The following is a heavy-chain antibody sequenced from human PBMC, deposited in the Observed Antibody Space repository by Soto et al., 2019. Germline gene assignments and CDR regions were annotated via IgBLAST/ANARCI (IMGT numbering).Heavy chain of an antibody. V-gene: IGHV5-51*01. CDR3: ASTDGNYSYYSYGRDV. Sequence: PGESLKISCKGSGYSFTSYWIGWVRQMPGKGLEWMGIIYPGDSDTRYSPSFQGQVTISADKSISTAYLRWSSLKASDTAMYYCASTDGNYSYYSYGRDVWGQGTTVTGS. J-gene: IGHJ6*02. CDR1: GYSFTSYW. D-gene: IGHD1-7*01. CDR2: IYPGDSDT.